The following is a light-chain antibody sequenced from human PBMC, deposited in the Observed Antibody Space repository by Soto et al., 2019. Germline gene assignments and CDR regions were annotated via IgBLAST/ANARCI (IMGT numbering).Light chain of an antibody. CDR2: GAS. Sequence: EIVMTQSPATLSVSPGERATLSCRASQSVSSNLAWYQQKPGQAPRLLIYGASTRATGIPARFSGSGSGTEFTLTISGLQSADFAVYYCQQYNNWPPTFGQGTKVEIK. CDR3: QQYNNWPPT. V-gene: IGKV3-15*01. J-gene: IGKJ1*01. CDR1: QSVSSN.